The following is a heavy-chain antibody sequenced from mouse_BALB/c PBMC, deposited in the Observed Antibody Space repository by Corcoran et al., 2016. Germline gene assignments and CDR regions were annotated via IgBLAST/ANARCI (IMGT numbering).Heavy chain of an antibody. J-gene: IGHJ2*01. CDR2: INTYTGEP. D-gene: IGHD4-1*01. V-gene: IGHV9-3-1*01. CDR1: GYTFTNYG. CDR3: ATGKGDY. Sequence: HIQLVQSGPELKKPGETVKISCKASGYTFTNYGMNWVKQAPGKGLKWMGWINTYTGEPTYADDFKGRFAFSLETSASTAYLQINNLKNEDTATYFCATGKGDYWGQGTTLTVSS.